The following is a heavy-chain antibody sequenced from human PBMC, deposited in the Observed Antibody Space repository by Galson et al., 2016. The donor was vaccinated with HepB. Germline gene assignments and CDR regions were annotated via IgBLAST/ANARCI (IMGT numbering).Heavy chain of an antibody. V-gene: IGHV3-30*18. CDR3: AKDLPPDTGMGGLDY. CDR2: ISYDGSNK. CDR1: GFTFSNSG. Sequence: SLRLSCAASGFTFSNSGMHWVRQAPGRGLEWVAVISYDGSNKYYANSVKGRFTISRDNSKNTLYLQMNSLRAEDTALYYCAKDLPPDTGMGGLDYWGQGTLVTVAS. J-gene: IGHJ4*02. D-gene: IGHD5-18*01.